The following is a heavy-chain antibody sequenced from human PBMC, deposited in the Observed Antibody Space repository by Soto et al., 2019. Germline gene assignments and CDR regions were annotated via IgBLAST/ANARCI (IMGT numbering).Heavy chain of an antibody. CDR3: ARGRESAGYCSGGSCYSLYYYMDV. D-gene: IGHD2-15*01. Sequence: GASVKVCCKASGYTFTGYYMHWVRQAPGQGLEWMGWINPNSGGTNYAQKFQGWVTMTRDTSISTAYMELSRLRSDDTAVYYCARGRESAGYCSGGSCYSLYYYMDVWGKGTTVTVSS. CDR2: INPNSGGT. V-gene: IGHV1-2*04. J-gene: IGHJ6*03. CDR1: GYTFTGYY.